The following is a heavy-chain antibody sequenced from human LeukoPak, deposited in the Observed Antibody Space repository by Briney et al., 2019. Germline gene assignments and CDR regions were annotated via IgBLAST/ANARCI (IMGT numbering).Heavy chain of an antibody. CDR2: ISGSDGST. CDR1: GFSFSTYG. Sequence: GGTLRLSCAASGFSFSTYGMTWARQAPGKGLEWVSGISGSDGSTYYADSVKGRFTISRDNAKNSLYLQMNRLRAEDTAVYYCAELGITMIGGVWGKGTTVTISS. J-gene: IGHJ6*04. V-gene: IGHV3-23*01. D-gene: IGHD3-10*02. CDR3: AELGITMIGGV.